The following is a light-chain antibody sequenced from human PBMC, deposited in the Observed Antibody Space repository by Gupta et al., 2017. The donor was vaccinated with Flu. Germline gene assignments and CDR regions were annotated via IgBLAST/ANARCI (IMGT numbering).Light chain of an antibody. J-gene: IGLJ2*01. V-gene: IGLV3-1*01. CDR2: RDT. CDR3: QTWGSSIEV. CDR1: KLGNKD. Sequence: SPGQTARITCSGDKLGNKDVSRHQQNPGNSMGLGSYRDTKRPSGIPERFSGSNSGNNDYLTISGTQAMDEADYYCQTWGSSIEVFGGGTKLTVL.